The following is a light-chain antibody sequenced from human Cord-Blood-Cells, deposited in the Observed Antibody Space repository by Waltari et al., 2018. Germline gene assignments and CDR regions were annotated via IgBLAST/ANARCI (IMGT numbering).Light chain of an antibody. V-gene: IGKV3-11*01. CDR1: QRVSSY. CDR2: DAS. Sequence: EIVLTQSPATLSLSPGERATLSCRASQRVSSYLAWYQQKPGQAPRLLIYDASNRATGSPARFSGSGSMTDFTLTISSLEPEDCAVYYCQQRSNWPPYTFGQGTKLEIK. CDR3: QQRSNWPPYT. J-gene: IGKJ2*01.